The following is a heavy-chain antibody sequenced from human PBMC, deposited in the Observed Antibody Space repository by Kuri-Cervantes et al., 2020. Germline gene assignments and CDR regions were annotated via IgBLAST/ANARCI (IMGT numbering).Heavy chain of an antibody. CDR3: AKDWKNFTIFGVVIRYPGWFDP. CDR2: ISWNSGSI. CDR1: GFTFDDYA. Sequence: SLKISCAASGFTFDDYAMHWVRQAPGKGLEWVSGISWNSGSIGYANSVKGRFTISRDNAKNSLYLQMNSLRAEDTAVYYCAKDWKNFTIFGVVIRYPGWFDPWGQGTLVTVSS. D-gene: IGHD3-3*01. J-gene: IGHJ5*02. V-gene: IGHV3-9*01.